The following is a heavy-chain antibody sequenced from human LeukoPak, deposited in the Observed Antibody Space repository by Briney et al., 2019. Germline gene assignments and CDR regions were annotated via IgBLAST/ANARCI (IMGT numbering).Heavy chain of an antibody. CDR3: ARNSRRGVDSSGSPLDY. V-gene: IGHV3-21*01. J-gene: IGHJ4*02. D-gene: IGHD3-22*01. Sequence: GGSLRLSCAASGFTFSSYSMNWVRQAPGKGLEWASSISSSSSYIYYADSVKGRFTISRDNSKNTLYLQMNSLRAEDTAVYYCARNSRRGVDSSGSPLDYWGQGTLVTVSS. CDR1: GFTFSSYS. CDR2: ISSSSSYI.